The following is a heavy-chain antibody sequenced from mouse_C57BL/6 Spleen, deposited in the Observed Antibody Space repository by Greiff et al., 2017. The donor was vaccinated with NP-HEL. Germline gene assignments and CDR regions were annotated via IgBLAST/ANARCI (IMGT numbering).Heavy chain of an antibody. J-gene: IGHJ3*01. D-gene: IGHD1-1*01. Sequence: QVQLKQPGAELVKPGASVKLSCKASGYTFTSYWMQWVKQRPGQGLEWIGEIDPSDSYTNYNQKFKGKATLTVDTSSSTAYMQLSSLTSEDSAVYYCARKTGGYYGSSREAWFAYWGQGTLVTVSA. CDR3: ARKTGGYYGSSREAWFAY. CDR1: GYTFTSYW. CDR2: IDPSDSYT. V-gene: IGHV1-50*01.